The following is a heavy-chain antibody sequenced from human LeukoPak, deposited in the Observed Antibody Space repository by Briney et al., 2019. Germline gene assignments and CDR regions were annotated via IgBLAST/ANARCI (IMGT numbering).Heavy chain of an antibody. CDR1: GYSFTSYW. J-gene: IGHJ5*02. D-gene: IGHD3-10*01. Sequence: GESLKISCKGSGYSFTSYWIGWVRQMPGKGLERMGIIYPGDSDTRYSPSFQGQVTISADKSISTAYLQWSSLKASDTAMYYCARGVRGVIIRGNWFDPWGQGTLVTVSS. CDR3: ARGVRGVIIRGNWFDP. V-gene: IGHV5-51*01. CDR2: IYPGDSDT.